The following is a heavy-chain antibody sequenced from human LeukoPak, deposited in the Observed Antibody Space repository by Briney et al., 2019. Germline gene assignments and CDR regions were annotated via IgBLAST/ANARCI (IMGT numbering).Heavy chain of an antibody. Sequence: GGSLRLSCAASGFTFSSYSMNWVRQAPGKGLEWVSYISSSSSTIYYVDSVKGRFTISRDNAKNSLYLQMNSLRAEDTAVYYCATSTGHLNYWGQGTLVTVSS. V-gene: IGHV3-48*04. D-gene: IGHD2-2*01. J-gene: IGHJ4*02. CDR3: ATSTGHLNY. CDR1: GFTFSSYS. CDR2: ISSSSSTI.